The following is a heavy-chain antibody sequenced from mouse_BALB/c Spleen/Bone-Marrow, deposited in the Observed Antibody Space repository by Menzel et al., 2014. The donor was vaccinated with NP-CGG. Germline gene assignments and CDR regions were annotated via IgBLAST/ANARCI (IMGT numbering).Heavy chain of an antibody. CDR2: IDPANGNT. CDR3: ARWLLPYGLDY. V-gene: IGHV14-3*02. J-gene: IGHJ4*01. D-gene: IGHD2-3*01. CDR1: GFNIKDTY. Sequence: EVQLQQSGAELVKPGASVKLSCTASGFNIKDTYMHWVKQRPEQGLEWIGRIDPANGNTKYDPKFQGKATITADTSSSTACLQLSSLTSEDTAVYYCARWLLPYGLDYWGQGTSVTVSS.